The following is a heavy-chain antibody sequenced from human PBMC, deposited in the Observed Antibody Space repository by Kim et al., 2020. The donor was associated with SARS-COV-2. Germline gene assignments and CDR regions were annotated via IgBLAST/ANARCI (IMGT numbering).Heavy chain of an antibody. CDR3: ARLVTVRGVAGWFDP. D-gene: IGHD3-10*01. CDR2: IYYSGST. V-gene: IGHV4-59*08. J-gene: IGHJ5*02. Sequence: SETLSLTCTVSGGSISSYYWSWIRQPPGKGLEWIGYIYYSGSTNYNPSLKSRVTISVDTSKNQFSLKLSSVTAADTAVYYCARLVTVRGVAGWFDPWGQGTLVTVSS. CDR1: GGSISSYY.